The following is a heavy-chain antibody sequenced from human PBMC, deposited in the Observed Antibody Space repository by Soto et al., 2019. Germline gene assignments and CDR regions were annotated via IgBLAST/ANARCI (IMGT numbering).Heavy chain of an antibody. V-gene: IGHV4-38-2*01. Sequence: SETLSLTCAVSGYSISSGYYWGWLRQPPGKGLEWIGSIYHSGITNYNPSVESRVSMSVDTSKNQFSLRLYSVTAADTAVYYCVRGPYNYNSRYFDYWGQGTLVTVSS. D-gene: IGHD1-1*01. CDR2: IYHSGIT. J-gene: IGHJ4*02. CDR3: VRGPYNYNSRYFDY. CDR1: GYSISSGYY.